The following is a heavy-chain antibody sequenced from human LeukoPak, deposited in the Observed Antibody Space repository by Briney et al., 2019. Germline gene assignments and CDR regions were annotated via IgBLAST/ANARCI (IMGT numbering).Heavy chain of an antibody. Sequence: GGSLRLSCAASGFTFSSYDMTWVRQAPGKGLEWVSVISGSGGSTYYADSVKGRFTLSRDNSKNTLYLQMNSLRAEDTAVYYCAKRSSSWYEDYWGQGTLVTVSS. CDR1: GFTFSSYD. J-gene: IGHJ4*02. CDR3: AKRSSSWYEDY. CDR2: ISGSGGST. V-gene: IGHV3-23*01. D-gene: IGHD6-13*01.